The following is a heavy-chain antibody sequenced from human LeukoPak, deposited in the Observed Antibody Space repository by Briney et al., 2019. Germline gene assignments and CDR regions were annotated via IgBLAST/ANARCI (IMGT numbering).Heavy chain of an antibody. CDR1: GFTFSSYE. CDR2: ISSSGSTI. V-gene: IGHV3-48*03. CDR3: AFSGTYYNFDY. Sequence: PGGSLRLSCAASGFTFSSYEMNWVRQAPGKGLEWVSYISSSGSTIYYADSVKGRFTISRDNAKNSLYLQMNSLRAEDTAVYYCAFSGTYYNFDYWGQGTLVTVSS. J-gene: IGHJ4*02. D-gene: IGHD3-10*01.